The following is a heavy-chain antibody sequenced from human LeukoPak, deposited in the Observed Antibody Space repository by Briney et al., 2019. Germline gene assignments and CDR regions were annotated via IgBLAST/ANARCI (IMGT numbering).Heavy chain of an antibody. CDR3: AKDTDSRPGYSSGYYDY. V-gene: IGHV3-43*02. Sequence: GSLRLSCAASGFTFNEYSMHWVRQAPGKGLEWVSLISGDGGDRKYADSVKGRFTISRDNSKHSLYLQMNSLRIDDFALYYCAKDTDSRPGYSSGYYDYWGRGTLVTVSS. D-gene: IGHD6-19*01. J-gene: IGHJ4*02. CDR2: ISGDGGDR. CDR1: GFTFNEYS.